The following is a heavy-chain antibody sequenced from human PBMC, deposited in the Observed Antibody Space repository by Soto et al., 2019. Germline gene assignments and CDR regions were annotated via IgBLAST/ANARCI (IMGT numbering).Heavy chain of an antibody. J-gene: IGHJ5*02. Sequence: SETLSLTCTVSGGSISSYYWSWIRQPPGKGLEWIGYIYYSGSTNYNPSLKSRVTISVDTSKNQFSLTLSSVTAADTAVYYCASLQGVLRVLEWSDFVYWFDPRGQGTLVTVYS. V-gene: IGHV4-59*08. CDR3: ASLQGVLRVLEWSDFVYWFDP. D-gene: IGHD3-3*01. CDR2: IYYSGST. CDR1: GGSISSYY.